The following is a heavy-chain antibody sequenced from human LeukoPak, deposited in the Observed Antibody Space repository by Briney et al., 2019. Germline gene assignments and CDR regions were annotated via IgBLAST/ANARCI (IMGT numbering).Heavy chain of an antibody. CDR3: ARGPPEGFGGHYYYYYYGMDV. J-gene: IGHJ6*02. CDR1: GYTFTSYG. CDR2: IIPIFGTA. D-gene: IGHD3-10*01. Sequence: ASVKVSCKASGYTFTSYGISWVRQAPGQGLEWMGGIIPIFGTANYAQKFQGRVTITADESTSTAYMELSSLRSEDTVVYYCARGPPEGFGGHYYYYYYGMDVWGQGTTVTVSS. V-gene: IGHV1-69*13.